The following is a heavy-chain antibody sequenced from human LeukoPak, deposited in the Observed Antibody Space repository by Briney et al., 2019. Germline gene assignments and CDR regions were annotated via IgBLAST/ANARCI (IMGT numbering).Heavy chain of an antibody. J-gene: IGHJ6*03. CDR3: AKGELERRTSYYMDV. CDR2: ISGSGGST. D-gene: IGHD1-1*01. V-gene: IGHV3-23*01. CDR1: GFTFSSYD. Sequence: HPGGTLRLSCAASGFTFSSYDMSWVRQAPGKGLEWVSAISGSGGSTYYAESVKGRFTISRDNSKNTLYLQMNSLRAEDTAVYYCAKGELERRTSYYMDVWGKGTTVTISS.